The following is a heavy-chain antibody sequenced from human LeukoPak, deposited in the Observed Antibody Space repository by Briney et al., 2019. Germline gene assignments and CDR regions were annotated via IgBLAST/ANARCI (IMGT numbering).Heavy chain of an antibody. J-gene: IGHJ4*01. Sequence: GRSLRLSCAASGFTFGSYGMHWVRQAPGKGLEWVAVIWYDGSNKYYADSVKGRFTISRDNSKNTLYLQMNSLRAEDTAVYYCAKGIYSSGWSYFDYWGHGTLVTVSS. D-gene: IGHD6-19*01. V-gene: IGHV3-33*06. CDR2: IWYDGSNK. CDR3: AKGIYSSGWSYFDY. CDR1: GFTFGSYG.